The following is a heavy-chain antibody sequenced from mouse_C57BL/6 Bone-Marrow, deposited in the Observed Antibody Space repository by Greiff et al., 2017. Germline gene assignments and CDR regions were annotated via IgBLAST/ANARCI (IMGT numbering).Heavy chain of an antibody. J-gene: IGHJ3*01. D-gene: IGHD2-4*01. CDR3: SSYDYDGEFAY. CDR1: GFSLTSYG. Sequence: QVQLKESGPGLVAPSQSLSITCTVSGFSLTSYGVDWVRQSPGKGLEWLGVIWGVGSTTYNSALKSRLSISKDNSKSQVFLKMNSLQTDDTAMYYCSSYDYDGEFAYWGQGTLVTVSA. V-gene: IGHV2-6*01. CDR2: IWGVGST.